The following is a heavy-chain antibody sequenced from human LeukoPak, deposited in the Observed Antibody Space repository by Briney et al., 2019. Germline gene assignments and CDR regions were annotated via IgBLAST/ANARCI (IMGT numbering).Heavy chain of an antibody. J-gene: IGHJ3*02. V-gene: IGHV4-59*01. CDR1: GGSIRGYY. CDR2: IYSSGST. D-gene: IGHD6-13*01. Sequence: SETLSLTCNVSGGSIRGYYWSWIRQPPGKGLEWIGYIYSSGSTNYNPSLKSRVTMSVDTSKNQFSLKVSSVTAADTAVYYCARGILVLAAAVSAFDIWGQGTMVTVSS. CDR3: ARGILVLAAAVSAFDI.